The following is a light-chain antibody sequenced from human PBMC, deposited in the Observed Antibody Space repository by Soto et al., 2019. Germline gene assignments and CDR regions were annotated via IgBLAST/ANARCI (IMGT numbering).Light chain of an antibody. V-gene: IGKV3-20*01. CDR3: QQYGNSPRT. CDR2: GAS. CDR1: QSVSSNF. J-gene: IGKJ1*01. Sequence: EIVLTQSPGTLSLSPGERATLSCRASQSVSSNFLAWYRQKPGQAPRLLIYGASSRAAGIPDRFSGSGSGTDFTLTISRLEPEDVAVYYCQQYGNSPRTFGQATKVDIK.